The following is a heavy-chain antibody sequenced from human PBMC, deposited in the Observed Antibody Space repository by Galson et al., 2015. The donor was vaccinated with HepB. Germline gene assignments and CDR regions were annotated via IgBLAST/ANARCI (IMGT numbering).Heavy chain of an antibody. CDR2: ISAYNGNT. Sequence: SVKVSCKASGYTFTNYGVSWVRQAPGQGLEWMGWISAYNGNTNYAQKLQGRVTMTTDTSTSTAYMELRSLRSDDTAVYYCARDQGYDSSGYYFDYWGQGTLVTVSS. CDR1: GYTFTNYG. CDR3: ARDQGYDSSGYYFDY. V-gene: IGHV1-18*04. D-gene: IGHD3-22*01. J-gene: IGHJ4*02.